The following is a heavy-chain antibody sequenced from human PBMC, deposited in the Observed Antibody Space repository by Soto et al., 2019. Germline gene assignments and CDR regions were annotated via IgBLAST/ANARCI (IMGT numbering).Heavy chain of an antibody. V-gene: IGHV3-9*01. CDR1: GFIFGDYA. J-gene: IGHJ2*01. CDR3: LTVGAFVSYPPYWSFDL. CDR2: ISWNSGII. D-gene: IGHD3-10*01. Sequence: EVQLVESGGGWVQPGRSLRRSCAASGFIFGDYAMHWVRQAPGKGLEWVSGISWNSGIIGYVDSVKGRFTISRDNAMGSLWLQMNSLSPEVTALYYCLTVGAFVSYPPYWSFDLWGRGTLGSVSA.